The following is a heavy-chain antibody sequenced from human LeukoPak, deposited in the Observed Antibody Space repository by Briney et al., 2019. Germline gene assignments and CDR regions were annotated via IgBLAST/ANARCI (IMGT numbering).Heavy chain of an antibody. CDR3: ARERGYSYGILDY. Sequence: ASVKVSCKASGYTFTGYYMHWVRQAPGQGLEWMGRINPNSGGTNYAQKFQGRVTMTGDTSISTAYMELSRLRSDDTAVYYCARERGYSYGILDYWGRGTLVTVSS. J-gene: IGHJ4*02. CDR1: GYTFTGYY. V-gene: IGHV1-2*06. D-gene: IGHD5-18*01. CDR2: INPNSGGT.